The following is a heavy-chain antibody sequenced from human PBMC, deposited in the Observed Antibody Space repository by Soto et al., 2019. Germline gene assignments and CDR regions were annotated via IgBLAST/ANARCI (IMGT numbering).Heavy chain of an antibody. Sequence: SETLSLTCTVSGGSISSGGYYWSWIRQHPGKGLEWIGYIYYSGSTYYNPSLKSRVTISVDTSKDQFSLKLSSVTAADTAVYYCASYSVPKRVRFDPWGQGTLVTVSS. V-gene: IGHV4-31*03. CDR3: ASYSVPKRVRFDP. CDR2: IYYSGST. D-gene: IGHD2-21*01. J-gene: IGHJ5*02. CDR1: GGSISSGGYY.